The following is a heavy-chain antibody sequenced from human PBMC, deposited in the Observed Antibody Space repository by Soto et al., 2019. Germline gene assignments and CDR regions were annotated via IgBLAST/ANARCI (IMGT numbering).Heavy chain of an antibody. J-gene: IGHJ4*02. Sequence: PGGSLRLSCGASGFTFSDDYMSWIRQAPGKGLEWVSYISSSGGTIYYADSVKGRFTISRDNAKNSLFLQMNSLRADDTAVYYCARASSPRDPWLHYWGQAPLGTVST. CDR1: GFTFSDDY. CDR2: ISSSGGTI. V-gene: IGHV3-11*01. D-gene: IGHD5-18*01. CDR3: ARASSPRDPWLHY.